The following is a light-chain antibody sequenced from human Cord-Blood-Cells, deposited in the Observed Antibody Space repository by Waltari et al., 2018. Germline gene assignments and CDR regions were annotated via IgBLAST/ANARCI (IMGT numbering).Light chain of an antibody. J-gene: IGKJ2*01. CDR3: QQSYNTPYT. V-gene: IGKV1-39*01. Sequence: DIQLTQSPLSLSASVGERITITCRASQNISNYLNWYQQKPGKAPKLLIYAASNLQSGVPSRFSGSGSGTDFTLTISSLQPEDIATYYCQQSYNTPYTFGQGTKLEIK. CDR1: QNISNY. CDR2: AAS.